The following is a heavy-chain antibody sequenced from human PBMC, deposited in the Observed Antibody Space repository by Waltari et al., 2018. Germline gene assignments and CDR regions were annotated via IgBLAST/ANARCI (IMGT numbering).Heavy chain of an antibody. CDR2: IYHSGST. V-gene: IGHV4-38-2*01. Sequence: QVQLQESGPGLVKPSETLSLTCAVSGSSISSGYYWGWIRQPPGKGLEWIGSIYHSGSTYYNPSLKSRVTISVDTSKNQFSLKLSSVTAADTAVYYCASGTENYWGQGTLVTVSS. D-gene: IGHD6-13*01. CDR3: ASGTENY. J-gene: IGHJ4*02. CDR1: GSSISSGYY.